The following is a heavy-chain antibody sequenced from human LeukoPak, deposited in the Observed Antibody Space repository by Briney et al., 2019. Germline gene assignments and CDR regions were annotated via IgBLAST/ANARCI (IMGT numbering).Heavy chain of an antibody. J-gene: IGHJ2*01. CDR2: ISAYNGNT. CDR3: AREVVTAGPTRWYFDL. CDR1: GYTFSSHG. Sequence: ASVKVSCKASGYTFSSHGITWVRQAPGQGLEWMGWISAYNGNTNYAQKVQGRVTMTTDTSTSTAYMELRSLRSDDTAVYYCAREVVTAGPTRWYFDLWGRGTLVTVSS. V-gene: IGHV1-18*01. D-gene: IGHD2-21*02.